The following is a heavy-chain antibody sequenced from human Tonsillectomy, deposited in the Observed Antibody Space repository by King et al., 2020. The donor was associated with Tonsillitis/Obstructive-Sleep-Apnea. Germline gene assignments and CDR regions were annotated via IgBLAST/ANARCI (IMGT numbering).Heavy chain of an antibody. CDR2: SRPNNGDT. CDR3: ARDSYDSSGYYHGYFQH. J-gene: IGHJ1*01. V-gene: IGHV1-18*01. D-gene: IGHD3-22*01. CDR1: GYTFTSYD. Sequence: QLVQSGAEVKKPGASVKVSCKASGYTFTSYDITWVRQAPGQGLEWMGWSRPNNGDTNYAQKLQGRVTMTSDKSTSKAYMELRSLRSDGTDVYYCARDSYDSSGYYHGYFQHWGQGTLVTVSS.